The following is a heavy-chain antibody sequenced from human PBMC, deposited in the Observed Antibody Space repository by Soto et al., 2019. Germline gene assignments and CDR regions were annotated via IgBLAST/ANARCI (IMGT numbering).Heavy chain of an antibody. V-gene: IGHV3-23*01. D-gene: IGHD3-9*01. Sequence: GGSLRLSCAASGFTFSSYAMSWVRQAPGKGLEWVSAISGSGGSTYYADSVKGRFTITRDNSKNTLYLQMNSLRAEDTAVYYCAKGAPRSPTPDLPGYQYYFDYWGQGTLVTVSS. CDR3: AKGAPRSPTPDLPGYQYYFDY. J-gene: IGHJ4*02. CDR1: GFTFSSYA. CDR2: ISGSGGST.